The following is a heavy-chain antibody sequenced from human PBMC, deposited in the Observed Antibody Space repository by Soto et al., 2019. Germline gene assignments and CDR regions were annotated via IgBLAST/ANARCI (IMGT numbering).Heavy chain of an antibody. D-gene: IGHD2-15*01. Sequence: ETLSLTCAVYGGSFSGYYWSWIRQPPGKGLEWIGEINHSGSTNYNPSLKSRVTISVDTSKNQFSLKLSSVTAADTAVYYCAREPQVAARHNWFDPWGQGTLVTVYS. CDR3: AREPQVAARHNWFDP. V-gene: IGHV4-34*01. CDR1: GGSFSGYY. CDR2: INHSGST. J-gene: IGHJ5*02.